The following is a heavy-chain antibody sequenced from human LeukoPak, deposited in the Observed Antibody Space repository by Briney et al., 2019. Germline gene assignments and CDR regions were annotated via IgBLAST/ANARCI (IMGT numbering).Heavy chain of an antibody. J-gene: IGHJ4*02. Sequence: PGGSLRLSCVVSGFTFRAYWMTWVRQAPGKGLEWVSVIYSGGSTYYADSVKGRFTISRDNSKNTLYLQMNSLRAEDTAVYYCARDPPRSGYAVYFDYWGQGTLVTVSS. D-gene: IGHD3-22*01. CDR2: IYSGGST. CDR3: ARDPPRSGYAVYFDY. V-gene: IGHV3-53*01. CDR1: GFTFRAYW.